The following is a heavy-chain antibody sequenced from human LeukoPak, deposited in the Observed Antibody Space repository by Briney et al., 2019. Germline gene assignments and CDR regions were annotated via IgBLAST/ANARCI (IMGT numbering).Heavy chain of an antibody. CDR3: AKGDAAAIYHYYGMDV. CDR2: IYTDGRI. D-gene: IGHD2-2*02. Sequence: GGSLRLSCGGSGFIVSGSYMSWVRQAPGKGLEWVSMIYTDGRIYYADSVKGRFTISRDNSKNTLFLQMNSLRAEDTAVYYCAKGDAAAIYHYYGMDVWGQGTTVTVSS. J-gene: IGHJ6*02. V-gene: IGHV3-53*01. CDR1: GFIVSGSY.